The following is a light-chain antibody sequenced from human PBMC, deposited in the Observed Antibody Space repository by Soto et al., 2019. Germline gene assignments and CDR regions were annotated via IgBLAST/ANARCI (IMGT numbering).Light chain of an antibody. CDR3: QQRSNWPIT. CDR2: DAS. J-gene: IGKJ3*01. Sequence: EIVLTQSPATLSLSPGERATLSCRASQSVSSYLAWYQQKPGQAPRLLIYDASTSATAIPARFSGSGSGTDFTLTISSREPEDFAVYYCQQRSNWPITFGPGTKVEIK. CDR1: QSVSSY. V-gene: IGKV3-11*01.